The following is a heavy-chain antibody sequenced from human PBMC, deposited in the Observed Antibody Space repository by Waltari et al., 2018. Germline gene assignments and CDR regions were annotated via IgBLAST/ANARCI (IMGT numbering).Heavy chain of an antibody. V-gene: IGHV1-3*01. CDR2: INADNGNT. CDR3: ARAYCINGVCYSGYYFDY. CDR1: GYTLPGYT. Sequence: QVQLVQSGAEVQKPGASVKVSGKASGYTLPGYTKHWLRLAPGQGLEWMGWINADNGNTKYSQKFQGRGTITRDTSANTADMELSSLRSEDTAVYYCARAYCINGVCYSGYYFDYWGQGTLVTVSA. J-gene: IGHJ4*02. D-gene: IGHD2-8*01.